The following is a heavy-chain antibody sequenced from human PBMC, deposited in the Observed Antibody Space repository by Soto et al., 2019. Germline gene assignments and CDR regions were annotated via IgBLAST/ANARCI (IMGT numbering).Heavy chain of an antibody. CDR1: GYTFTSYG. D-gene: IGHD3-16*01. J-gene: IGHJ6*02. V-gene: IGHV1-18*01. Sequence: ASVKVSCKASGYTFTSYGISWVRQAPGQGLEWMGWINAYNGNTNYAQNLQGRVTLTTDTSTGTAYMELRSLRSNDTAVYYCAMVDVYVTPSPQDVWGQGTTVTVSS. CDR2: INAYNGNT. CDR3: AMVDVYVTPSPQDV.